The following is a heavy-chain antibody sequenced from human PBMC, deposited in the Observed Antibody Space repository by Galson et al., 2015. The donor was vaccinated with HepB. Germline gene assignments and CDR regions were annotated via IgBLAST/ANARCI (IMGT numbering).Heavy chain of an antibody. V-gene: IGHV4-34*01. Sequence: ETLSLTCAVYGGSFSGYYWSWIRQPPGKGLEWIGEINHSGSTNYNPSLKSRVTISVDTSKNQFSLKLSSVTAADTAVYYCASTPAGIAARVRYFDYWGQGTLVTVSS. CDR2: INHSGST. CDR1: GGSFSGYY. J-gene: IGHJ4*02. CDR3: ASTPAGIAARVRYFDY. D-gene: IGHD6-6*01.